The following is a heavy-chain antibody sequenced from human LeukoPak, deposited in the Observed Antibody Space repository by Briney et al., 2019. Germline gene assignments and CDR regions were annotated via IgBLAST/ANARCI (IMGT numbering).Heavy chain of an antibody. CDR2: ISAYNGNT. J-gene: IGHJ6*03. CDR3: ARELSGSYGDYYYYMDV. CDR1: GYTFTSYG. V-gene: IGHV1-18*01. Sequence: GASVKVSCKASGYTFTSYGISWVRQAPGQGLEWMGWISAYNGNTNYAQKLQGRVTMTTDTSTSTAYMELRSLRSDDTAVYYCARELSGSYGDYYYYMDVWGKGTTVTVSS. D-gene: IGHD1-26*01.